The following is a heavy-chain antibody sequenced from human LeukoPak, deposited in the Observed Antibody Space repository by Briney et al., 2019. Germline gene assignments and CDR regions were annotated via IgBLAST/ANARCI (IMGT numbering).Heavy chain of an antibody. J-gene: IGHJ5*02. CDR2: IYPGDSDT. CDR1: GYSFTSYW. V-gene: IGHV5-51*01. Sequence: GESLQISCKGSGYSFTSYWIGWVRQMPGKGLEWMGIIYPGDSDTRYSPSFQGQVTISADKSISTAYLQWSSLKASDTAMYYCARRYCSGGSCYWWFDPWGQGTLVTVSS. CDR3: ARRYCSGGSCYWWFDP. D-gene: IGHD2-15*01.